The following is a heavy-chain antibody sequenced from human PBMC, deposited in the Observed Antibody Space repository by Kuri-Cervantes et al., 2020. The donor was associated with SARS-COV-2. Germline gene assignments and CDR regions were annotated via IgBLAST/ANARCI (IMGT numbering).Heavy chain of an antibody. CDR1: GGSISSGSYY. Sequence: LRLSCTVSGGSISSGSYYWSWIRQPAGKGLEWIGHIYTSGSTNYNPSLKSRITISVDTSKNQFSLKLSSVTAADTAVYYCARQGDGGFRAVAGTTEWGYWGQGTLVTVSS. CDR2: IYTSGST. J-gene: IGHJ4*02. V-gene: IGHV4-61*09. D-gene: IGHD6-19*01. CDR3: ARQGDGGFRAVAGTTEWGY.